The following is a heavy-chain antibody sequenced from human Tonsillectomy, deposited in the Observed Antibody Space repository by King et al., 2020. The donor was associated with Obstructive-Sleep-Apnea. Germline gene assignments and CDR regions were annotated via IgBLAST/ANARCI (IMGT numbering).Heavy chain of an antibody. J-gene: IGHJ6*02. D-gene: IGHD6-13*01. CDR3: AKGSSSSWLQLRYGMDV. V-gene: IGHV3-9*01. Sequence: VQLVESGGGLVQPGRSLRLSCAASGFTFDDYAMHWVRQVPGKGLEWVSGISWNSGSIGVAGSVKGRFTISRDNAKKSLYLQRNSLSAEDTALYYCAKGSSSSWLQLRYGMDVWGQGTTVTVSS. CDR2: ISWNSGSI. CDR1: GFTFDDYA.